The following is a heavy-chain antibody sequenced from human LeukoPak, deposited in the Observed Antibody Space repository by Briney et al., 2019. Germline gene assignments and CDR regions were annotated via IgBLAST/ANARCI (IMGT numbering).Heavy chain of an antibody. Sequence: PGGSLRLSCAASGFTFDDYAMSWVRQAPGKGLEWVSAISGSGGSTYYADSVKGRFTISRDNSKNTLYLQMNSLRAEDTAVYYCAKDPTWELLTHFDYWGQGTLVTVSS. CDR1: GFTFDDYA. CDR3: AKDPTWELLTHFDY. D-gene: IGHD1-26*01. V-gene: IGHV3-23*01. J-gene: IGHJ4*02. CDR2: ISGSGGST.